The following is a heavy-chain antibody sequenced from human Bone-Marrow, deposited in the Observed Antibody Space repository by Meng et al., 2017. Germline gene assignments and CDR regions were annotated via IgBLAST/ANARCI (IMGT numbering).Heavy chain of an antibody. CDR2: IIPIFGTA. D-gene: IGHD5-12*01. CDR3: ARTPSSGYPVDY. CDR1: GGTFSSYA. J-gene: IGHJ4*02. Sequence: SVKVSCKASGGTFSSYAISWVRQAPGQGLEWMGRIIPIFGTANYAQKFQGRVTITTDESTSTAYMELSSLRSEDTAVYYCARTPSSGYPVDYWGQGTLVTVSS. V-gene: IGHV1-69*05.